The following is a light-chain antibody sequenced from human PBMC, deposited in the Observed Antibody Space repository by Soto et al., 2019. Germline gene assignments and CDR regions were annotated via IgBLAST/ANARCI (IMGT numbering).Light chain of an antibody. CDR3: QQYGSSPGT. Sequence: EIVLTQSPGTLSLSPGERATLSCRASQSVSSSYLAWYQRKPGQAPRLLIYGASSRATGIPDRFSGSGSGTDFTLTISRLEPEDFAGYYCQQYGSSPGTFGQGTKVEIK. J-gene: IGKJ1*01. V-gene: IGKV3-20*01. CDR1: QSVSSSY. CDR2: GAS.